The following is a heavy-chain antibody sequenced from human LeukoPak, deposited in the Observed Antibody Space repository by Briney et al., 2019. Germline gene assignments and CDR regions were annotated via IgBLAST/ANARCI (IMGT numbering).Heavy chain of an antibody. CDR1: GFTFSSYG. V-gene: IGHV3-23*01. Sequence: PGGSLRLACAASGFTFSSYGMSWVRQAPGKGLEWVSAISGSGGSTYYADSVKGRFTISRDNAKNSLYLQMNSLRAEDTAVYYCAELGITMIGGVWGKGTTVTISS. CDR3: AELGITMIGGV. CDR2: ISGSGGST. D-gene: IGHD3-10*02. J-gene: IGHJ6*04.